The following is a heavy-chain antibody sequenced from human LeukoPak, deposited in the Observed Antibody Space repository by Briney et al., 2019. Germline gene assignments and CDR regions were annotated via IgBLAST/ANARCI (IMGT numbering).Heavy chain of an antibody. CDR2: IIPIFGTA. J-gene: IGHJ6*03. V-gene: IGHV1-69*13. CDR1: GGTFSSYA. CDR3: ARGPEGYYYYYYMDV. Sequence: ASVKVSCKASGGTFSSYAISWVRQAPGQGLEWMGGIIPIFGTANYAQKFQGRVTITADGSTSTAYMELSSLRSEDTAVYYCARGPEGYYYYYYMDVWGKGTTVTVSS.